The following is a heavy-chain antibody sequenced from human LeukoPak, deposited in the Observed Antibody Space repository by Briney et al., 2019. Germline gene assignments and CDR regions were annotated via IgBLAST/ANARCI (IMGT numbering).Heavy chain of an antibody. CDR1: GGSISSGSYY. V-gene: IGHV4-61*02. J-gene: IGHJ6*03. D-gene: IGHD2-15*01. CDR3: ARLAADPDSYYYYYYMDV. CDR2: IYTSGST. Sequence: PSQTLSLTCTVSGGSISSGSYYWSWIRQPAGKGLEWIGRIYTSGSTNYNPSLKSRVTISVDTSKNQFSLKLSSVTAADTAVYYCARLAADPDSYYYYYYMDVWGKGTTVTISS.